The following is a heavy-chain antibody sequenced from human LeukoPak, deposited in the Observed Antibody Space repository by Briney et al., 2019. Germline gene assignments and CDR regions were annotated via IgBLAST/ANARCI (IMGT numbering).Heavy chain of an antibody. CDR2: ISSRGTTI. CDR1: GFTFSSYE. V-gene: IGHV3-48*03. J-gene: IGHJ4*02. Sequence: QPGGSLRLSCAASGFTFSSYEMNWVRQAPGKGLEWASYISSRGTTIYYADSVKGRFTISRDNAKNSLYLQMNSLRAEDTAVYYCARALNTGWYYFDYWGQGTLVTVSS. CDR3: ARALNTGWYYFDY. D-gene: IGHD6-19*01.